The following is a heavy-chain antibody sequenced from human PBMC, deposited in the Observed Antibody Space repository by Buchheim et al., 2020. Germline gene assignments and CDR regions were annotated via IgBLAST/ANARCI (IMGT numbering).Heavy chain of an antibody. CDR1: GFTFSSYG. J-gene: IGHJ4*02. Sequence: QVQLVESGGGVVQPGRSLRLSCAASGFTFSSYGMHWVRQAPGKGLEWVAVIWYDGSNKYYADSVKGRFTISRDNSKNTPYLQMNSLRAEDTAVYYCARVGGYCSGGSCYSGVRDMDYWGQGTL. CDR3: ARVGGYCSGGSCYSGVRDMDY. D-gene: IGHD2-15*01. CDR2: IWYDGSNK. V-gene: IGHV3-33*01.